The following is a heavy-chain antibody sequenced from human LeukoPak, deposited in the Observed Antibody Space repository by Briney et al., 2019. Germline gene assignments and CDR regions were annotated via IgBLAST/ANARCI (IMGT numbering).Heavy chain of an antibody. Sequence: SETLSLTCTVSGGSISSSSYYWGWIRQPPGKGLEWIGSIYYSGSTYYNPSLKSRVTISVDTSKNQFSLKLSSVTAADTAVYYCARGLTGSRRYFDSWGQGTLVTVSS. CDR2: IYYSGST. J-gene: IGHJ4*02. V-gene: IGHV4-39*07. CDR1: GGSISSSSYY. D-gene: IGHD3-10*01. CDR3: ARGLTGSRRYFDS.